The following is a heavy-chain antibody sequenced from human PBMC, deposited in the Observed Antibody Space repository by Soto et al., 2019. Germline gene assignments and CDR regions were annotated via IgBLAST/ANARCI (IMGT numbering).Heavy chain of an antibody. CDR2: IYHGGST. J-gene: IGHJ4*02. D-gene: IGHD1-26*01. CDR1: GGSFNSGGFS. V-gene: IGHV4-30-2*01. CDR3: ARSTRSTGSFLFDY. Sequence: QLQLQESGSGLVKPSQTLSLTCAVSGGSFNSGGFSWSWIRQPPGKGLEWIGYIYHGGSTYYNPSLKSRVAISVDRSKNQFSLELTSVTAADTAEYYCARSTRSTGSFLFDYWGQGTLVTVSS.